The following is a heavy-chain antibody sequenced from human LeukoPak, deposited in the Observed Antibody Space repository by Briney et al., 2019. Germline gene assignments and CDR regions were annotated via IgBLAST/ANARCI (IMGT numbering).Heavy chain of an antibody. V-gene: IGHV3-23*01. J-gene: IGHJ4*02. CDR2: ISGSGGST. CDR1: GFTFSSYG. Sequence: GGSLRLSCAASGFTFSSYGMSWVRQAPGKGLEWVSAISGSGGSTYYADSVKGRFTISRDNSKNTLYLQMNSLRAEDTAVYYCAKVGLNYDILTGYEVDYWGQGTLVTVSS. D-gene: IGHD3-9*01. CDR3: AKVGLNYDILTGYEVDY.